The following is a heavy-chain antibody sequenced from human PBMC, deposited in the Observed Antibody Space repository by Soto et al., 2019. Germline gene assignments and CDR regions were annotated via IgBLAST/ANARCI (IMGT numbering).Heavy chain of an antibody. CDR2: ISSSGSTI. V-gene: IGHV3-11*01. CDR3: ARDPRVSIVVVTASDPWHAFDI. CDR1: GFTFSDYY. Sequence: PGGSLRLSCAASGFTFSDYYMSWIRQAPGKGLEWVSYISSSGSTIYYADSVKGRFTISRDNAKNSLYLQMNSLRAEDTAVYYCARDPRVSIVVVTASDPWHAFDIWGQGTMVTVSS. J-gene: IGHJ3*02. D-gene: IGHD2-21*02.